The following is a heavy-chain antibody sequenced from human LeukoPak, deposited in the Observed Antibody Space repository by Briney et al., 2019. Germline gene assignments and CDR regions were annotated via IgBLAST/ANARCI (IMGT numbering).Heavy chain of an antibody. CDR3: ARVFPHYYGSGSYPNNWFDP. CDR2: ISAYNGNT. Sequence: ASVKVSCKASGYTFTSYGISWVRQAPGQGLEWMGWISAYNGNTNYAQKLQGRVTMTTDTSTSTAYMELRSLRSDDTAVYYCARVFPHYYGSGSYPNNWFDPWGQGTLVTVSS. CDR1: GYTFTSYG. V-gene: IGHV1-18*01. J-gene: IGHJ5*02. D-gene: IGHD3-10*01.